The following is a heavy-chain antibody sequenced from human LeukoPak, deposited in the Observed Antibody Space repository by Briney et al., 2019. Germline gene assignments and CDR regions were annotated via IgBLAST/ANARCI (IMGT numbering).Heavy chain of an antibody. CDR2: IYYSGST. Sequence: SETLSLTCSVSGGSLSSYYWSWIRQPPGKGLEWIGYIYYSGSTNYNPSLKSRVTISVDTSKNQFSLKLSSVTAADTAVYYCARRRGGLPGIAAAGLNDAFDIWGQGTMVTVSS. V-gene: IGHV4-59*01. J-gene: IGHJ3*02. CDR1: GGSLSSYY. CDR3: ARRRGGLPGIAAAGLNDAFDI. D-gene: IGHD6-13*01.